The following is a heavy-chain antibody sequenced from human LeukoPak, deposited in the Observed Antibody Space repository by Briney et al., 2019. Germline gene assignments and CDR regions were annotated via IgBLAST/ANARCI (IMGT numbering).Heavy chain of an antibody. Sequence: ASVKVSCKASGYTFTSYDINWVRQATGQGLEWMGWMNPNSGNTGYAQKFQGRVTMTEDTSTDTAYMELSSLRSEDTAVYYCATDIGSYYSLFDYWGQGTLVTVSS. CDR1: GYTFTSYD. CDR2: MNPNSGNT. V-gene: IGHV1-8*01. CDR3: ATDIGSYYSLFDY. J-gene: IGHJ4*02. D-gene: IGHD3-10*01.